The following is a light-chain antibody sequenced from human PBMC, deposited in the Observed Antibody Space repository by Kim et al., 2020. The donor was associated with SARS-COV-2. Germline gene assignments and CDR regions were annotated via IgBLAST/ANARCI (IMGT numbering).Light chain of an antibody. Sequence: QSALTQPASVSGSPGQSITISCTGTRSDIGAYNYVSWYQQHPDKAPKLMIYDVSNRPSGVSSRFSGSKSGNTASLTISGIQAVDEADYYCNSYTSSRTLIFGGGTQLTVL. CDR2: DVS. J-gene: IGLJ2*01. CDR1: RSDIGAYNY. V-gene: IGLV2-14*03. CDR3: NSYTSSRTLI.